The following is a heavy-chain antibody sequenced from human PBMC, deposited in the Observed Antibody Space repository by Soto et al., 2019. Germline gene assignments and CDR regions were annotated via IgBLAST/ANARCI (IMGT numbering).Heavy chain of an antibody. J-gene: IGHJ4*02. CDR1: GYAFTTYG. V-gene: IGHV1-18*01. D-gene: IGHD1-1*01. Sequence: QVHLVQSGAEVKKPGASVKVSCKGSGYAFTTYGITWVRQAPGQGLEWMGWISAHNGNTNYAQKLQGRVTVTRDTSTSKAYMDLRSMRSDDTAVYYCARGRYGDYWGQGALVTVSS. CDR3: ARGRYGDY. CDR2: ISAHNGNT.